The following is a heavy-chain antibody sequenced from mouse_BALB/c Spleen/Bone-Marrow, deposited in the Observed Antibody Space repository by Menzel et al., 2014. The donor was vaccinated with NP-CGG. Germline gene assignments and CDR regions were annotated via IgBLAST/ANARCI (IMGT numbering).Heavy chain of an antibody. D-gene: IGHD1-1*01. J-gene: IGHJ3*01. V-gene: IGHV14-3*02. CDR3: ATYYYGSSLFAY. CDR1: GFNIKNTY. CDR2: IDPANVNT. Sequence: VQLQQSGAELVKPGAPVKLSCTASGFNIKNTYIHWVKQRPEQGLEWIGRIDPANVNTKYDPKFQGKATTTADTSSNTAYLQLSSLTSEDTAVYYCATYYYGSSLFAYWGQGTLVTVSA.